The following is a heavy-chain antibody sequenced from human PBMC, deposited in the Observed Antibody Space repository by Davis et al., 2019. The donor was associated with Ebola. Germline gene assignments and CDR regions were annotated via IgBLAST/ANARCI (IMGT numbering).Heavy chain of an antibody. D-gene: IGHD3-10*01. CDR3: VRGMARGDFGLDV. Sequence: ASVKVSCKASGYTFTAYYIHWVRQAPGQGLEWMGWINPNTGGTNYAQHFQGRATMTRDTSISTAYVQLSSLRSEDTAVFYCVRGMARGDFGLDVWGQGTTVTVSS. CDR2: INPNTGGT. J-gene: IGHJ6*02. V-gene: IGHV1-2*02. CDR1: GYTFTAYY.